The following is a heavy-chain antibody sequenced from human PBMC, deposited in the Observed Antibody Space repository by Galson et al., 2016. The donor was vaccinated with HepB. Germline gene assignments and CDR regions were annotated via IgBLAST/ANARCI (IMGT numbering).Heavy chain of an antibody. CDR2: IKQDESEK. J-gene: IGHJ4*02. V-gene: IGHV3-7*01. CDR1: GFTFSSYG. D-gene: IGHD4-11*01. CDR3: ATFIEEHSSFES. Sequence: SLRLSCAASGFTFSSYGMHWVRQAPGKGLEWVANIKQDESEKFYVDSVKGRFTVSRDNAKNSLFLQMRSLRAEDTAVYFCATFIEEHSSFESWGQGTQVTVSS.